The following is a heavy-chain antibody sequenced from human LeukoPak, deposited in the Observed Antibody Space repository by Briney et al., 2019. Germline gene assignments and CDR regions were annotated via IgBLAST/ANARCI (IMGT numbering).Heavy chain of an antibody. V-gene: IGHV4-59*01. J-gene: IGHJ5*02. CDR1: GDSISNYY. CDR2: IYYSGST. D-gene: IGHD2-21*01. CDR3: ARGGDSRGWFDP. Sequence: SETLSLTCTVSGDSISNYYWSWFRQPPGKGLEWIGYIYYSGSTNYNPSLKSRVTISVDTSKNQFSLKLSSVTAADTAVYYCARGGDSRGWFDPWGQGTLVTVSS.